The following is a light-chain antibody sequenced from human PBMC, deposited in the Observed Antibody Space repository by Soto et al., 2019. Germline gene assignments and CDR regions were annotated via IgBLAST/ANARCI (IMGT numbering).Light chain of an antibody. Sequence: DIRMTQSPSTLSASVEDRVTITCRASQSISSWLAWYQQKPGKAPKLLIYDASSLESGVPSRFSGSGSGTEFTLTISSLQPDDFATYYCQQYNSYPWTFGQGTKVDIK. V-gene: IGKV1-5*01. CDR3: QQYNSYPWT. J-gene: IGKJ1*01. CDR1: QSISSW. CDR2: DAS.